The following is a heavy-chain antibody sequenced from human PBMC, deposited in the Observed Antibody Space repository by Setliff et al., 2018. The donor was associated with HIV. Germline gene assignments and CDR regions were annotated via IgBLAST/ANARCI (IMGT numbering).Heavy chain of an antibody. CDR1: GGSIRSSSYF. V-gene: IGHV4-39*07. Sequence: PSETLSLTCTVSGGSIRSSSYFWGWIRQPPGKGLEWIGSIHYSGSTYYNPSLKSRVTISVDTSKNPFSLRLSSVTAADTAVYYCARERIAVAGPRVAFDIWGQGTMVT. CDR3: ARERIAVAGPRVAFDI. D-gene: IGHD6-19*01. J-gene: IGHJ3*02. CDR2: IHYSGST.